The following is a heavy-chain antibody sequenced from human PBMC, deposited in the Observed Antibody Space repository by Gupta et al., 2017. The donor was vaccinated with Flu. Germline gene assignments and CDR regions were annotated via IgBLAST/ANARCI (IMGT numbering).Heavy chain of an antibody. Sequence: EIQLLESGGDVVQPGGSRRLYWVASGCIFDDEVMTGVGQTPGKGLEWISAILGRGQVQGPFYAGSVRGRFTTSRDNSKNTLFLQMNSLIAEDTAVYYCAKGRDSGNLDWFDPWGQGTLVTVSS. V-gene: IGHV3-23*01. CDR1: GCIFDDEV. CDR2: ILGRGQVQGP. J-gene: IGHJ5*02. D-gene: IGHD1-26*01. CDR3: AKGRDSGNLDWFDP.